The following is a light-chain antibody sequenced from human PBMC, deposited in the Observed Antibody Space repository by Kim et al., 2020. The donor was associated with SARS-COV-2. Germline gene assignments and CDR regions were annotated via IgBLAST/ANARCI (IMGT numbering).Light chain of an antibody. CDR3: QRYNNYPLT. Sequence: ASVGDRVTITCRASESISSWLAWYQQKPGKAPKVLIYKASSLKSGVPSRFSGSGSGTEFTLTISSLQPDDFATYYCQRYNNYPLTFGGGTKVDIK. V-gene: IGKV1-5*03. CDR2: KAS. CDR1: ESISSW. J-gene: IGKJ4*01.